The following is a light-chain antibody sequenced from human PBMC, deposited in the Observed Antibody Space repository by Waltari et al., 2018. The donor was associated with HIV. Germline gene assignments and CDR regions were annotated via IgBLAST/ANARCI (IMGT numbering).Light chain of an antibody. V-gene: IGKV1-9*01. CDR1: QAISTY. CDR3: QQIKTLPLT. J-gene: IGKJ4*01. CDR2: GAS. Sequence: DIQLTQSPSFLSASVGARVTITCRARQAISTYVAWYQQQPTKAPKVLLYGASTLQAGVPSRFSGSGSGTDFTLTITNVQPEDFATYYCQQIKTLPLTFGGGTKLDFK.